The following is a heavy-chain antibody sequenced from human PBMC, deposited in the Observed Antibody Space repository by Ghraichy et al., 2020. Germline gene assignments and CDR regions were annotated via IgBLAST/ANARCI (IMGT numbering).Heavy chain of an antibody. V-gene: IGHV4-59*08. Sequence: SETLSLTCTVSGGSISGYYWSWIRQPPGKGLEFIGQIHHTGSTKYNPSLKSRVTTSVDTSKNQFSLKLSSVTAADTAMYYCARVESNRAQTFDCWGQGTLVTVSS. CDR3: ARVESNRAQTFDC. CDR2: IHHTGST. CDR1: GGSISGYY. D-gene: IGHD1-14*01. J-gene: IGHJ4*02.